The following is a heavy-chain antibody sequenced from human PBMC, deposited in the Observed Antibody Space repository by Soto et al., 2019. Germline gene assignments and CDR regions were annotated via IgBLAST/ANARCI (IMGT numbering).Heavy chain of an antibody. CDR3: ARGILGPGDYYYGMDV. V-gene: IGHV3-13*01. CDR2: IGVLGDT. CDR1: GFTFNNHD. J-gene: IGHJ6*02. Sequence: GSLILSCAASGFTFNNHDMHWVRQAAGKGLEWVSGIGVLGDTYYPGSVNGRFTISRENANNSLYLQINDLRAGDTAVYYCARGILGPGDYYYGMDVWGQGTTVTVSS. D-gene: IGHD7-27*01.